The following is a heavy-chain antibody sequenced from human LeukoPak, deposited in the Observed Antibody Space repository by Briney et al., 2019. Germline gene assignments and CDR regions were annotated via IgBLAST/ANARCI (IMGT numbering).Heavy chain of an antibody. Sequence: ASVKVSCKASGYTFTSYYMHWVRQAPGQGLEWMGIINPSGGSTSYAQKFQGRVTMTRDTSTSTVYMELSSLRSEDTAVHYCARAGPTFTIAVAGRDWFDPWGQGTLVTVSS. CDR2: INPSGGST. J-gene: IGHJ5*02. V-gene: IGHV1-46*01. CDR3: ARAGPTFTIAVAGRDWFDP. CDR1: GYTFTSYY. D-gene: IGHD6-19*01.